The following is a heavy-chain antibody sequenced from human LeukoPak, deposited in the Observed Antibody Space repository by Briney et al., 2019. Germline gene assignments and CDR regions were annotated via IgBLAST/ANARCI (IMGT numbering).Heavy chain of an antibody. D-gene: IGHD3-22*01. V-gene: IGHV1-69*04. Sequence: SVKVSCKASGGTFSSYAISWVRQAPGQGLEWMGRIIPILGIANYTQKFQGRVTITADKSTSTAYMELSSLRSEDTAVYYCARAHYYDSSGYRNWFDPWGQGTLVTVSS. CDR1: GGTFSSYA. CDR3: ARAHYYDSSGYRNWFDP. CDR2: IIPILGIA. J-gene: IGHJ5*02.